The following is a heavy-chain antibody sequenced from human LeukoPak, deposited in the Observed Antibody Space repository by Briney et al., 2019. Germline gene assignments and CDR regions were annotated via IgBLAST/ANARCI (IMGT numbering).Heavy chain of an antibody. CDR2: ISGSSDYI. J-gene: IGHJ4*02. V-gene: IGHV3-21*01. CDR1: GFTFSSYG. D-gene: IGHD6-6*01. Sequence: GGSLRLSCAASGFTFSSYGMHWVRQAPGKGLEWVSLISGSSDYIYYTDSVKGRFNISRDNAKDSLYLQMNSLRVEDTGVYYCARENREARYFDYWGQGILVTVSS. CDR3: ARENREARYFDY.